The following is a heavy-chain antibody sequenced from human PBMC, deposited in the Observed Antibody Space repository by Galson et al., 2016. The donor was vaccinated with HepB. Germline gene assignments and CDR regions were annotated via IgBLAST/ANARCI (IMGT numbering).Heavy chain of an antibody. CDR1: GGSSSSYY. CDR3: AIAKINYGYYYMDV. CDR2: IYYTGST. Sequence: SETLSLTCTFSGGSSSSYYWSWIRQPPGKGLEWIGYIYYTGSTDYNPSLKSRVTISVDTSQNQFSLNLSSVTAADTAVYYCAIAKINYGYYYMDVWGKGTTVTVSS. J-gene: IGHJ6*03. D-gene: IGHD4-17*01. V-gene: IGHV4-59*01.